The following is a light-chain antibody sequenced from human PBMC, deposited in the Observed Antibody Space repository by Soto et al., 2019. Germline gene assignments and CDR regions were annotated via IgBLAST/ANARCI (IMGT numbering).Light chain of an antibody. CDR3: QHYGSSPWT. CDR1: QTVGSTY. V-gene: IGKV3D-20*01. Sequence: PGERATLSCGASQTVGSTYLAWYQQKPGLAPRLLIYDASSRATGIPDRFSGSGSGTDFTLTISRLEPEDFAVYYCQHYGSSPWTFGQGTKVEIK. CDR2: DAS. J-gene: IGKJ1*01.